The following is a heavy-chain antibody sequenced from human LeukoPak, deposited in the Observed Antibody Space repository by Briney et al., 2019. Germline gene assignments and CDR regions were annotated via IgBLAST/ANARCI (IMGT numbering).Heavy chain of an antibody. CDR1: GYTFTSYY. V-gene: IGHV1-46*01. D-gene: IGHD6-19*01. CDR3: ARDRQAPVAGTGGGWFDP. Sequence: ASVKVSCKASGYTFTSYYMHWVRQAPGQGLEWMGIINPSGGSTSYAQKFQGRVTMTRDTSTSTVYMELSSLRSEDTAVYYCARDRQAPVAGTGGGWFDPWGQGTLVTVSS. CDR2: INPSGGST. J-gene: IGHJ5*02.